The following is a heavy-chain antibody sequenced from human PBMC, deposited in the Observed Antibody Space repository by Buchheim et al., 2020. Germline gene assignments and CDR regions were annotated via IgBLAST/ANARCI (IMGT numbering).Heavy chain of an antibody. V-gene: IGHV3-30*04. D-gene: IGHD3-22*01. CDR1: GFTFSSYA. J-gene: IGHJ4*02. CDR2: ISYDGSNK. CDR3: AKDYYDSSGYYFFDY. Sequence: QVQLVESGGGVVQPGRSLRLSCAASGFTFSSYAMHWVRQAPGKGLEWVAVISYDGSNKYYADSVKGRFTIPRENSKKTLNLQMNSLRAEDTAVYYCAKDYYDSSGYYFFDYWGQGTL.